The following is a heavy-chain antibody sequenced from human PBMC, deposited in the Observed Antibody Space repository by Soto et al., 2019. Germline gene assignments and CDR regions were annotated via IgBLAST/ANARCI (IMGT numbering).Heavy chain of an antibody. J-gene: IGHJ4*02. CDR2: ISSSGSTI. D-gene: IGHD3-3*01. V-gene: IGHV3-48*03. CDR3: ARVMGARAYYDFWSGYYFDH. CDR1: GFTFSSYE. Sequence: GGSLRLSCAASGFTFSSYEMNWVRQAPGKGLEWVSYISSSGSTIYYADSVKGRFTISRDNAKNSLYLQMNSLSAVDTAVYYCARVMGARAYYDFWSGYYFDHWGQGTLVTVSS.